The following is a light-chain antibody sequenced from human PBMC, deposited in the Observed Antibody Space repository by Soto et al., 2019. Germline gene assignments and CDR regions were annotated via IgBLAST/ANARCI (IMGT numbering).Light chain of an antibody. J-gene: IGLJ2*01. CDR3: SSYAGSNTGV. V-gene: IGLV2-14*01. CDR1: NTDVGQDKS. Sequence: QSALTQPASVSGSRGQSIIISCVGRNTDVGQDKSVSWYQQGPGKAPKLLIFEVTNRPSGVSNRFSGSKSGNTASLTVSGLQAEDEADYYCSSYAGSNTGVFGGGTKLTVL. CDR2: EVT.